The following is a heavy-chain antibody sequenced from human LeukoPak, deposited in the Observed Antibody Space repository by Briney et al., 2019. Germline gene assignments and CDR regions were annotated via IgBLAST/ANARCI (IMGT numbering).Heavy chain of an antibody. J-gene: IGHJ4*02. CDR2: ISGSGGST. Sequence: PGGSLRLSCAASGFTFSSYAMSWVRQAPGKGLEWVSAISGSGGSTYYADSVKGRFTISRDNSKNTLYLQMNSLRAEDTAVYYCVTDKPYRGLRTFDYWGQGTLVTVSS. D-gene: IGHD4-11*01. V-gene: IGHV3-23*01. CDR1: GFTFSSYA. CDR3: VTDKPYRGLRTFDY.